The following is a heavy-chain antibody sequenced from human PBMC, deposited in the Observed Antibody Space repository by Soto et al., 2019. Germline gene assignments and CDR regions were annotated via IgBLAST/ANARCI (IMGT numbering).Heavy chain of an antibody. J-gene: IGHJ4*02. CDR1: GGTFSSYA. CDR2: IIPIFGTA. CDR3: AREWSGYSYGSRNPVFDY. Sequence: SVKVSCKASGGTFSSYAISWVRQAPGQGLEWMGGIIPIFGTANYAQKFQGRVTITADESTSTAYMELSSLRSEDTAVYYCAREWSGYSYGSRNPVFDYWGQGTLVTVSS. D-gene: IGHD5-18*01. V-gene: IGHV1-69*13.